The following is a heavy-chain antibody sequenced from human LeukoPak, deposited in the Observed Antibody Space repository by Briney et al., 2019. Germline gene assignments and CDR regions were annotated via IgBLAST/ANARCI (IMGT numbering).Heavy chain of an antibody. Sequence: GASVKVSCKASGGTFSSYAISWVRQAPGQRLEWMGWINAGNGNTKYSQKFQGRVTITRDTSASTAYMELSSLRSEDTAVYYCARGSDYSSYDYWGQGTLVTVSS. D-gene: IGHD4-17*01. CDR3: ARGSDYSSYDY. CDR1: GGTFSSYA. CDR2: INAGNGNT. J-gene: IGHJ4*02. V-gene: IGHV1-3*01.